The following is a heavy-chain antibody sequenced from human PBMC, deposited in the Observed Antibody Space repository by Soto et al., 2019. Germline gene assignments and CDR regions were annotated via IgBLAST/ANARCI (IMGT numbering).Heavy chain of an antibody. Sequence: PSETPSLTCTVSGGSISSSSYYWGWIRQPPGKGLEWIGSIYYSGGTYYNPSLKSRVTISVDTSKNQFSLKLTSVTAADTALYYCARDYFDSSDYTTNWFDPWGQGSLVTVS. CDR1: GGSISSSSYY. V-gene: IGHV4-39*01. CDR3: ARDYFDSSDYTTNWFDP. CDR2: IYYSGGT. D-gene: IGHD3-22*01. J-gene: IGHJ5*02.